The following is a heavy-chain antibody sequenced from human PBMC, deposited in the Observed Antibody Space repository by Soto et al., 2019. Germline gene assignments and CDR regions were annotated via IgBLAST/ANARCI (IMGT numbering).Heavy chain of an antibody. CDR3: ARGTLPIDY. CDR1: GGSFSGCY. CDR2: INHSGST. J-gene: IGHJ4*02. Sequence: SETLSLTCAVYGGSFSGCYWSWIRQPPGKGLEWIGEINHSGSTNYNPSLKSRVTISVDTSKNQFSLKLSSVTAADTAVYYCARGTLPIDYWGQGTLVTVSS. V-gene: IGHV4-34*01. D-gene: IGHD3-10*01.